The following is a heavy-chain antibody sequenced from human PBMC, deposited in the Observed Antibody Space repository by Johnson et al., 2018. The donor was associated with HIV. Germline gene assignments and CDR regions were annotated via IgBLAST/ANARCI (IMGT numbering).Heavy chain of an antibody. CDR3: TTMSALWFGDLHVFGDGFDI. CDR1: GFTFSNAW. D-gene: IGHD3-10*01. V-gene: IGHV3-15*01. J-gene: IGHJ3*02. Sequence: VQLVESGGGSVKSGGSLRVSCAASGFTFSNAWMSWVRQAPGKGLEWVGRVKSKTDGGTIDYAAAVKGRFIISRDASKNTLYLQMNGLKTEDTAVYYCTTMSALWFGDLHVFGDGFDIWGQGTMVTVSS. CDR2: VKSKTDGGTI.